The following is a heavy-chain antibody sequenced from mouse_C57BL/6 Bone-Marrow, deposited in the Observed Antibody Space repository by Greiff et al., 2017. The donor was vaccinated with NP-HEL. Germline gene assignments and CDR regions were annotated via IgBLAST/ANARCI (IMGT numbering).Heavy chain of an antibody. CDR2: ISSGSSTI. CDR1: GFTFSDYG. Sequence: VQLKESGGGLVKPGRSLKLSCAASGFTFSDYGMHWVRQAPEKGLEWVAYISSGSSTINYADTVKGRFTISRDNAKNTLFLQMTRLRSEDTAMYCCAKEYFDVWGTGTTVTVSS. CDR3: AKEYFDV. V-gene: IGHV5-17*01. J-gene: IGHJ1*03.